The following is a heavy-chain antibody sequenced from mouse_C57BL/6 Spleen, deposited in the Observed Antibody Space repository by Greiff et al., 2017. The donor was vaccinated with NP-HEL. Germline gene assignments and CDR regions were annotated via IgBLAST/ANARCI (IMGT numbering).Heavy chain of an antibody. CDR1: GFTFSNYW. V-gene: IGHV6-6*02. CDR3: WIRL. Sequence: EVKLMESGGGLVQPGGSMKLSCVASGFTFSNYWMNWVRQSPEKGLEWVAEIRLKSDDYVTHYAESVKWRFTIARDDSKSSVYLPMNNLRAEDTGIYYCWIRLWGQGTTLTVSS. J-gene: IGHJ2*01. CDR2: IRLKSDDYVT. D-gene: IGHD1-2*01.